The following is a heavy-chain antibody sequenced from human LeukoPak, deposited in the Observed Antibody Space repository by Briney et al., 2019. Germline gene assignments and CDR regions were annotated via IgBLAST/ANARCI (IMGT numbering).Heavy chain of an antibody. D-gene: IGHD2-15*01. CDR1: GFTLSSNY. CDR2: IYSGGST. J-gene: IGHJ4*02. V-gene: IGHV3-66*01. CDR3: AREYCSGGSCYPRG. Sequence: GGSLRLSCAASGFTLSSNYMSLVRQAPGKGLEWVSVIYSGGSTYYADSVKGRFTISRDNSKNTLYLQMNSLRAEDTAVYYCAREYCSGGSCYPRGWGQGTLVTVSS.